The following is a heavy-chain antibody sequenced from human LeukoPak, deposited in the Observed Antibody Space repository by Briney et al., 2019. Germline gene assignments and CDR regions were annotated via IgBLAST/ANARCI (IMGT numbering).Heavy chain of an antibody. V-gene: IGHV1-69*13. CDR3: ARDPSREGYYDSSGYYDY. D-gene: IGHD3-22*01. CDR1: GGTFSSYA. J-gene: IGHJ4*02. Sequence: SVKVSCKASGGTFSSYAISWVRQAPGQGLEWMGGIIPIFGTANYAQKFQGRVTITADESTSTAYMELSSLRSEDTAVYYCARDPSREGYYDSSGYYDYWGQGTLVTVSS. CDR2: IIPIFGTA.